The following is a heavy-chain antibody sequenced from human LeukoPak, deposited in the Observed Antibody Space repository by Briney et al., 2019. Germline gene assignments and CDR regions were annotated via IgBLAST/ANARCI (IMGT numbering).Heavy chain of an antibody. CDR2: ISYDGSNK. J-gene: IGHJ5*02. D-gene: IGHD6-13*01. CDR3: AKDLELAAAGTNWFDP. CDR1: GFTFSSYA. Sequence: GGSLRLSCAASGFTFSSYAMHWVRQAPGKGLEWVAVISYDGSNKYYADSVKGRFTISRDSSKDTLYLQMNSLRAEDTAVYYCAKDLELAAAGTNWFDPWGQGTLVTVSS. V-gene: IGHV3-30*04.